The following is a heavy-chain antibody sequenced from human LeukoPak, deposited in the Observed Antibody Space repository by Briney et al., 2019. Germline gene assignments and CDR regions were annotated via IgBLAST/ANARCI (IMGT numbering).Heavy chain of an antibody. J-gene: IGHJ5*02. Sequence: SETLSLTCAVYGGSFSGYYWGWIRQPPGKGLKWIGSISHSGNTYYNPSLKSRVTISVDTSKNQFSLKLSSVTAADTAVYYCARGQARLSWFDPWGQGTLVTVSS. CDR2: ISHSGNT. V-gene: IGHV4-38-2*01. D-gene: IGHD6-19*01. CDR1: GGSFSGYY. CDR3: ARGQARLSWFDP.